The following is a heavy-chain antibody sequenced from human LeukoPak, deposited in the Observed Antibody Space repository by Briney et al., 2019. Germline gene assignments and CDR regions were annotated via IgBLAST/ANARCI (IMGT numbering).Heavy chain of an antibody. CDR2: IYHSGST. V-gene: IGHV4-30-2*01. Sequence: PSQTLSLTCTVSGGSISSGGYYWSWIRQPPGKGLEWIGYIYHSGSTYYNPSLKSRVTISVDRSKNQFSLKLSSVTAADTAVYYCARGPSYDFWSGSYFDYWGQGTLVTVSS. J-gene: IGHJ4*02. CDR1: GGSISSGGYY. D-gene: IGHD3-3*01. CDR3: ARGPSYDFWSGSYFDY.